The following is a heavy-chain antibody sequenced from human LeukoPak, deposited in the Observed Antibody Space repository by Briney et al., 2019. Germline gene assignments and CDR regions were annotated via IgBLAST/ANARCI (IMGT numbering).Heavy chain of an antibody. CDR1: GGSFSGYY. Sequence: TTSETLSLTCAVYGGSFSGYYWSWIRQPPGKGLEWIGEINHSGSTNYNPSLKSRVTISVDTSKNQFSLKLSSVTAADTAVYYCASFETPRGYWGQGTLVTVSS. V-gene: IGHV4-34*01. CDR2: INHSGST. CDR3: ASFETPRGY. J-gene: IGHJ4*02. D-gene: IGHD3-9*01.